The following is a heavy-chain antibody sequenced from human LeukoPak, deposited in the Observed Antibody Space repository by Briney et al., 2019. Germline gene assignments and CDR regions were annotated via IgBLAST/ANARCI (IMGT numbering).Heavy chain of an antibody. CDR1: GYTFTSYG. CDR2: ISAYNGNT. Sequence: ASVKVSCKAPGYTFTSYGINWVRQAPGQGLEWMGWISAYNGNTNYAQKFQGRVTMTTDTSTSTAYMELKSLTAGDTAIYYCAREPGVAAAAVPFDYWGQGTLVTVSS. D-gene: IGHD6-19*01. CDR3: AREPGVAAAAVPFDY. V-gene: IGHV1-18*01. J-gene: IGHJ4*02.